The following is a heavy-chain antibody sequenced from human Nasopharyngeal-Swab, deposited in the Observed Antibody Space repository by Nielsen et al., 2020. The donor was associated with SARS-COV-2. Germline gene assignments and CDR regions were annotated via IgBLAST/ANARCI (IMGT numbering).Heavy chain of an antibody. D-gene: IGHD5-18*01. CDR3: ARTDGYSYGYYFDY. Sequence: SQTLSLTCAVSGGSFSDYYWSWIRQPPGKGLEWIGYIYYSGSTYYNPSLKSRVTISVDTSKNQFSLKLSSVTAADTAVYYCARTDGYSYGYYFDYWGQGTLVTVSS. CDR1: GGSFSDYY. CDR2: IYYSGST. J-gene: IGHJ4*02. V-gene: IGHV4-30-4*08.